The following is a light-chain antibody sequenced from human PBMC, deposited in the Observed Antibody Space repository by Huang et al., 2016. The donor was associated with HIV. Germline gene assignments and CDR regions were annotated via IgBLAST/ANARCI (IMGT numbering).Light chain of an antibody. CDR3: QQYNT. CDR1: QSVSSN. V-gene: IGKV3-15*01. CDR2: GAS. J-gene: IGKJ4*01. Sequence: EIVMTQSPATLSVSPGERATPSCRASQSVSSNLAWYQQKPGQAPRLLIYGASTRSTGIPARFSGSGSGTEFTLTIAPLQSEDFAVYYCQQYNTFGGGTKVEIK.